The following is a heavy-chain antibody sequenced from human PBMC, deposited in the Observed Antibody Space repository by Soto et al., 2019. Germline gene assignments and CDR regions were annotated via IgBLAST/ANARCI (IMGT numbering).Heavy chain of an antibody. CDR2: LFSNDEK. Sequence: QVTLKESGPVLVNPTETLTLTCTLSGFSLSHARMGVSWIRQPPGKALEWLAPLFSNDEKSYSTSLKSGVTIAKDTSDSQVGLTRTNMDPVDTATYDCTRAIRRLGYWGSTRCFELDYWGQGTLVTVAS. CDR1: GFSLSHARMG. CDR3: TRAIRRLGYWGSTRCFELDY. J-gene: IGHJ4*02. D-gene: IGHD2-2*01. V-gene: IGHV2-26*01.